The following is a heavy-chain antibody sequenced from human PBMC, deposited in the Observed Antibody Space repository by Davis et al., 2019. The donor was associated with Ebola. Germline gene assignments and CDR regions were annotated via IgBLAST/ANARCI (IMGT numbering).Heavy chain of an antibody. CDR1: GYTFTSYG. CDR2: ISAYNGNT. J-gene: IGHJ4*02. V-gene: IGHV1-18*01. Sequence: ASVKVSCKASGYTFTSYGISWVRQAPGQGLEWMGWISAYNGNTNYAQKLQGRVTMTTDTSTSTAYMEVGILRSDDTAVYYCAGAQFPTTSDHWGQGTLVTVSS. CDR3: AGAQFPTTSDH. D-gene: IGHD1-1*01.